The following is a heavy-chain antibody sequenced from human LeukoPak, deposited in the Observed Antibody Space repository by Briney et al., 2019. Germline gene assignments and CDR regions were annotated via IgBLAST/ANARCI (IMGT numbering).Heavy chain of an antibody. CDR3: ARDGFGDYDPKDAFDI. D-gene: IGHD4-17*01. Sequence: GGSLRLSCAASGFTFSSYGMHWVRQAPGKGLEWVANIKQDGSEKYYVDSVKGRFTISRDNAKNSLYLQMNSLRAEDTAVYYCARDGFGDYDPKDAFDIWGQGTMVTVSS. CDR1: GFTFSSYG. V-gene: IGHV3-7*01. CDR2: IKQDGSEK. J-gene: IGHJ3*02.